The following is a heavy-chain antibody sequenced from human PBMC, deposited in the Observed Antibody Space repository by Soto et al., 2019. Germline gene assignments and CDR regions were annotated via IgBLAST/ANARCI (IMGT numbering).Heavy chain of an antibody. CDR3: VRDGSKTLRDCFDP. Sequence: QVQVQESGPGLVKPSETLSLTCSVSGGSMSKFYWSWIRKTAGKGLEWMGRVYATGTSDYYPSLRSRIAMSVDISKKTFSLRLRSVTAADTGVYYCVRDGSKTLRDCFDPWGQGILVTVSS. CDR2: VYATGTS. CDR1: GGSMSKFY. V-gene: IGHV4-4*07. D-gene: IGHD4-17*01. J-gene: IGHJ5*02.